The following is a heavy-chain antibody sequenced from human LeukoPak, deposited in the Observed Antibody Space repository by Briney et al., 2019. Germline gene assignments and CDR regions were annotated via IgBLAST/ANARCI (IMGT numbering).Heavy chain of an antibody. J-gene: IGHJ4*02. Sequence: ASVKVSCKASGYTFINYGISWVRQAPGQGLEWMGWINTYSGNTNYAQKLQGRVSMTTDTSTSIAYMELSSLRSADTAVYYCARQAGGYSSGWYQFHFDYWGQGTLVTVSS. CDR2: INTYSGNT. CDR1: GYTFINYG. D-gene: IGHD6-19*01. CDR3: ARQAGGYSSGWYQFHFDY. V-gene: IGHV1-18*04.